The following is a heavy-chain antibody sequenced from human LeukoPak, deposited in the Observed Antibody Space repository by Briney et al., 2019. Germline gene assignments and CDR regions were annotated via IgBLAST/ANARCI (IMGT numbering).Heavy chain of an antibody. CDR3: ARGRMTAAVTLDH. J-gene: IGHJ4*02. V-gene: IGHV1-2*02. Sequence: GASVKVSCKASGYIFTDYYLHWLRQAPGQGLEWMGWISPNSGGTDSAQTFQGRVTMTRGPSFSTAYMELSSLRPDDTAVYFRARGRMTAAVTLDHWGQGTLVTVSS. CDR2: ISPNSGGT. D-gene: IGHD2-21*02. CDR1: GYIFTDYY.